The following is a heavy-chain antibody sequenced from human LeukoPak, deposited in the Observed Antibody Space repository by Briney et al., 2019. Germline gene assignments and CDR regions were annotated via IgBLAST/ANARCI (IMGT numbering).Heavy chain of an antibody. D-gene: IGHD5-24*01. CDR3: ASHVGSNTYYYFMDV. CDR1: GYSLSNNFY. CDR2: INHSCST. V-gene: IGHV4-38-2*02. J-gene: IGHJ6*03. Sequence: SETLSHTCTVSGYSLSNNFYCAWIRQSPGKGLEWILIINHSCSTYYNLSLKSRVNISVDTSKNQFSLKLSSETAAHTAVYYCASHVGSNTYYYFMDVWGKGTTVTISS.